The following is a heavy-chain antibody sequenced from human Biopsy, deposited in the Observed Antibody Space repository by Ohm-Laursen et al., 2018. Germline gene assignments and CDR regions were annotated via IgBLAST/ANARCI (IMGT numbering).Heavy chain of an antibody. CDR1: GGSISSYQ. CDR2: LYNTGGT. J-gene: IGHJ6*02. Sequence: PSETLSLTCSVSGGSISSYQWTWIRQPPGKGLEWIGYLYNTGGTNYNPSLKSRVTISVDTSKNQFSLKLRSVTAADTAVYYCARATNSTGWPYYYFYGMDVWGQGTTVTVSS. V-gene: IGHV4-59*01. CDR3: ARATNSTGWPYYYFYGMDV. D-gene: IGHD2/OR15-2a*01.